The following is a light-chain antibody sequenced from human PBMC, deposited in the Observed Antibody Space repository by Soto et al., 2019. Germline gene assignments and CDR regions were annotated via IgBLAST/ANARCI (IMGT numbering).Light chain of an antibody. CDR1: NSDVGGYDY. CDR3: SSFTGSTTWV. J-gene: IGLJ3*02. CDR2: DVT. V-gene: IGLV2-14*03. Sequence: QSALTQPAFVSGSPGQSLTISCTGTNSDVGGYDYVSWYQQHPGKAPKLLIYDVTKRPSGVSNRFSGSKSGNTASLTISGLLTEVEADYYCSSFTGSTTWVFGGGTKLTVL.